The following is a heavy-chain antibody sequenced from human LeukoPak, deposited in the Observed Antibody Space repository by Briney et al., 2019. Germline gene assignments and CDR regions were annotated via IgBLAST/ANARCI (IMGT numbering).Heavy chain of an antibody. Sequence: ASVKVSCKASGYTFTSSAMHWVRQAPGQRPEWMGWINAGNGDTKYAQKFQGRVTIIRDTSASTAYMELRSLRSEDSTVYYCARDHSNYYYGMDVWGQGTTVTVSS. V-gene: IGHV1-3*01. D-gene: IGHD2/OR15-2a*01. CDR2: INAGNGDT. J-gene: IGHJ6*02. CDR3: ARDHSNYYYGMDV. CDR1: GYTFTSSA.